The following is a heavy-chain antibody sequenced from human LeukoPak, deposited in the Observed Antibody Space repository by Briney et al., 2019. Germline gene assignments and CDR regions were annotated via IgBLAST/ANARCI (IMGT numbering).Heavy chain of an antibody. CDR2: IYSDDST. V-gene: IGHV3-66*01. Sequence: GGSLRLSCAASGLTVSSNYMSWVRQAPGKGQEWVSLIYSDDSTYYADSVKGRFTISRDNSENTLYLQMSSLRAEDTAVYYCARWVGATWAFDIWGQGTMVTVSS. J-gene: IGHJ3*02. CDR1: GLTVSSNY. CDR3: ARWVGATWAFDI. D-gene: IGHD1-26*01.